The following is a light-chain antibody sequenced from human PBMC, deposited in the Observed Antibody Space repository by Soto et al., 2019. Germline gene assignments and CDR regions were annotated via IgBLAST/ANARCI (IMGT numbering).Light chain of an antibody. V-gene: IGKV4-1*01. Sequence: DIVMTQSPDSLAVSLGERVTINCKSSQSVLHSPNNKNYLTWYQQKPRQPPKLLIYWASTRESGVPDRFSGSGSGTDFTLTISSLQAEDGAVYYCKKYYNLPYTFGQGTKLEIK. CDR2: WAS. CDR3: KKYYNLPYT. J-gene: IGKJ2*01. CDR1: QSVLHSPNNKNY.